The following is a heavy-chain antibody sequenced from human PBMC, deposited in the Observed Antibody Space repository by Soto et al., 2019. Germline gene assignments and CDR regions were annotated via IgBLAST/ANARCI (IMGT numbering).Heavy chain of an antibody. V-gene: IGHV3-7*01. CDR3: ASWVYSLNY. CDR1: GFTFSDSW. Sequence: GGSLRLSCVTSGFTFSDSWMNWVRQAPGKGLEWVANLNQDGSEIKYVDSVKGRFTISRDNARNSVYLQIDNLSTEDTAVYYCASWVYSLNYWGQGTLVTVSS. CDR2: LNQDGSEI. J-gene: IGHJ4*02. D-gene: IGHD2-15*01.